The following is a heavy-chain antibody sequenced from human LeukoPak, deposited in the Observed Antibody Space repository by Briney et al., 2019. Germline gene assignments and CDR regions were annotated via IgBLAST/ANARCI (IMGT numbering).Heavy chain of an antibody. Sequence: GGSLRLSCAASGFTFGSYSMNWVRQAPGKGLEWVSSISSSSSYIYYADSVKGRFTISRDNAKNSLYLQMNSLRAEDTAVYYCAREGCSSTSCYLWSMGAFDIWGQGTMVTVSS. J-gene: IGHJ3*02. D-gene: IGHD2-2*01. V-gene: IGHV3-21*04. CDR2: ISSSSSYI. CDR3: AREGCSSTSCYLWSMGAFDI. CDR1: GFTFGSYS.